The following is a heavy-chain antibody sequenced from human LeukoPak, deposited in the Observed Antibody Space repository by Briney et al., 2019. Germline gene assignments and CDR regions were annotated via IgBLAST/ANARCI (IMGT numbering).Heavy chain of an antibody. J-gene: IGHJ4*02. CDR3: AKDRISGDGDLHLDY. CDR1: GFTFNKYN. V-gene: IGHV3-23*01. D-gene: IGHD4-17*01. Sequence: GGSLRLSCAASGFTFNKYNMNWVRQAPGKGLEWVSSIAPRDEWKYYADSVKGRLTISRDNSKSTLYLQMNSLRAEDTAIYYCAKDRISGDGDLHLDYWGQGTLVTVSS. CDR2: IAPRDEWK.